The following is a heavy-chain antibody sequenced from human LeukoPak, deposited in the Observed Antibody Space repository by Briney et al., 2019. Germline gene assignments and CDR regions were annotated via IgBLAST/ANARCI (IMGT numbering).Heavy chain of an antibody. CDR3: ALERWELLYYYYYMDV. CDR2: IYYSGST. J-gene: IGHJ6*03. Sequence: SETLSLTCTVSGGSISSSSYYWGWIRQPPGKGLEWIGSIYYSGSTYYNPSLKSRVTISVDTSKNQFSLKLSSVTAADTAVYYCALERWELLYYYYYMDVWGKGTTVTVSS. CDR1: GGSISSSSYY. V-gene: IGHV4-39*07. D-gene: IGHD1-26*01.